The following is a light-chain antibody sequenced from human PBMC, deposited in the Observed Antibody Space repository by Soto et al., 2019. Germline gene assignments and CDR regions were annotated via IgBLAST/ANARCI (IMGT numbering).Light chain of an antibody. CDR3: QQYGSSPWT. V-gene: IGKV3-20*01. J-gene: IGKJ1*01. CDR2: GAS. CDR1: QSVSSSY. Sequence: EILLTQSPGTLSLSPGERATLSCSASQSVSSSYLAWYQQKSGQAPRLLIYGASNRATGIPDRFSGSGSGTNFTLTISRLGPEDFAVYYCQQYGSSPWTFGQGTKVDIK.